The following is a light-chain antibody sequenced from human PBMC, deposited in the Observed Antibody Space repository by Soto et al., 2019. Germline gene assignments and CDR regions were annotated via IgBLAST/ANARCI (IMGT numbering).Light chain of an antibody. J-gene: IGLJ2*01. V-gene: IGLV2-14*01. CDR2: DVS. CDR3: SSYTSSSTVV. Sequence: QSALTQPASVSGSPGQSITISCTGTSSDVGGYNYVSWYQQHPGKAPKLMIYDVSNRPSGGSNRFSGSKSGNTASLTISGLHAEDEADYYCSSYTSSSTVVFGGGTQLTVL. CDR1: SSDVGGYNY.